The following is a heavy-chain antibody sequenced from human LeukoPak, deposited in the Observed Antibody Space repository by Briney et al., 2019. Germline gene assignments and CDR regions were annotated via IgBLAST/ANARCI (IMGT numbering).Heavy chain of an antibody. CDR2: IIPIFGTA. D-gene: IGHD3-10*01. J-gene: IGHJ4*02. V-gene: IGHV1-69*06. CDR3: ASAATSYGSGSYVDY. CDR1: GGTFSSYA. Sequence: SVKVSCKASGGTFSSYAISWVRQAPGQGLEWMGGIIPIFGTANYAQKFQGRVTITADKSTSAAYMELSSLRSEDTAVYYCASAATSYGSGSYVDYWGQGTLVTVSS.